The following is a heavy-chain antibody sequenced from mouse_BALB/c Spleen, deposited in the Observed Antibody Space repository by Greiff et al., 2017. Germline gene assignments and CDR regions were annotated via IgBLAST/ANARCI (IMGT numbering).Heavy chain of an antibody. CDR1: GFSLTGYG. V-gene: IGHV2-6-7*01. CDR3: ARRGDYDGGYFDV. Sequence: VKLMESGPGLVAPSQSLSITCTVSGFSLTGYGVNWVRQPPGKGLEWLGMIWGDGSTDYNSALKSRLSISKDNSKSQVFLKMNSLQTDDTARYYCARRGDYDGGYFDVWGAGTTVTVSS. D-gene: IGHD2-4*01. J-gene: IGHJ1*01. CDR2: IWGDGST.